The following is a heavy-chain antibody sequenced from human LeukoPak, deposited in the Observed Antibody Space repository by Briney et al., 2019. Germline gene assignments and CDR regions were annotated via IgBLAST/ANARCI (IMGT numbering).Heavy chain of an antibody. CDR2: IYHSGST. CDR1: GYSISSGYY. D-gene: IGHD1-26*01. V-gene: IGHV4-38-2*02. Sequence: SETLSLTCTVSGYSISSGYYWGWIRQPPGKGLEWIGSIYHSGSTYYNPSLKSRVTISVDTSKNQFSLKLSSVTAADTAVYYCARDYSGSHFDYWGQGTLSPSPQ. CDR3: ARDYSGSHFDY. J-gene: IGHJ4*02.